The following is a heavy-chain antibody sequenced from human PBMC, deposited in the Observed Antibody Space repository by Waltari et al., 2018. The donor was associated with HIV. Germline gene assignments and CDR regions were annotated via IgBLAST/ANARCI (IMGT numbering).Heavy chain of an antibody. CDR3: ARTYDILTGFGWFDP. Sequence: QVQLVQSGAEVKNPGASVKVSCKASGYTFTTYTLHWVRQAPGQRLEWMGWINAGNGNTKHTQNVQDRVTFTRDTSASTAYVELSSLRSEDTALYYCARTYDILTGFGWFDPWGQGTLVTVSS. CDR2: INAGNGNT. CDR1: GYTFTTYT. V-gene: IGHV1-3*01. D-gene: IGHD3-9*01. J-gene: IGHJ5*02.